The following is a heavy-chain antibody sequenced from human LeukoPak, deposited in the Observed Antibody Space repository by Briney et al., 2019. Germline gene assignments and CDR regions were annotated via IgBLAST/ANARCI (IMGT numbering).Heavy chain of an antibody. D-gene: IGHD5-18*01. CDR3: ARSSDTSMASDY. CDR1: GFTVSSNY. J-gene: IGHJ4*02. V-gene: IGHV3-53*01. CDR2: IYSGGST. Sequence: GGSLRLSCAASGFTVSSNYMSWVRQAPGKGLEWVSVIYSGGSTYYADSVKGRFTISRDNSKNTLYLQMNSLRAEDTAVYYCARSSDTSMASDYWGQGTLVTVSS.